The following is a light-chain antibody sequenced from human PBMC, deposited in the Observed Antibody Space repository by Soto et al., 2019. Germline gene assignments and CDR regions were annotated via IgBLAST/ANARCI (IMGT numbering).Light chain of an antibody. V-gene: IGLV2-14*01. CDR2: EVS. CDR3: SSYTSTSTPFV. CDR1: SSDVGGYNY. J-gene: IGLJ1*01. Sequence: QSVLAQPASVSGSPGQSITISCTGTSSDVGGYNYVSWYQQYPGKAPKLIISEVSNRPSGVSNRFSGSKSGNTASLTISGLQAEDEADYYCSSYTSTSTPFVFGTGTKVTGL.